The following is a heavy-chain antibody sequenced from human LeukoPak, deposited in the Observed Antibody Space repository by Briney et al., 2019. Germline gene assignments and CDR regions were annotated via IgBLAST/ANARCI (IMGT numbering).Heavy chain of an antibody. CDR2: ISWNSGSI. D-gene: IGHD3-10*01. Sequence: GGSLRLSCAVSGFTLSSNWMHWVRQAPGKGLEWVSGISWNSGSIAYADSVKGRFTISRDNAKNSLYLQMDSLRAEDTALYYCAKGLSMVRGLDYWGQGTLVTVSS. J-gene: IGHJ4*02. CDR3: AKGLSMVRGLDY. CDR1: GFTLSSNW. V-gene: IGHV3-9*01.